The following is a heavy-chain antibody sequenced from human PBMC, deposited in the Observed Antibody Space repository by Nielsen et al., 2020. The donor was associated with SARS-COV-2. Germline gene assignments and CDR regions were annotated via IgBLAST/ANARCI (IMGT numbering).Heavy chain of an antibody. Sequence: GGSLRLSCAASGFTFDDYAMHWVRQAPGKGLEWVSGISWNSGSIGYADSVKGRFTISRDNAKNSLYLQMNSLRAEDTALYYCAKDTYSLYYYGMDVWGQGTTVTVSS. D-gene: IGHD4-11*01. CDR3: AKDTYSLYYYGMDV. V-gene: IGHV3-9*01. CDR1: GFTFDDYA. CDR2: ISWNSGSI. J-gene: IGHJ6*02.